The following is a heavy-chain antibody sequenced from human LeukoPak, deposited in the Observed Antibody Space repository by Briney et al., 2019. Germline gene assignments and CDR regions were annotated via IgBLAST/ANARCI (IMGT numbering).Heavy chain of an antibody. Sequence: ASVKVSCKASGYTFTGYYMHWVRQAPGQGLEWMGWINPNSGGTNYAQKFQGRVTMTRDTSISTAYMELSRLRSDDTAVYYCARDLYGSGSYYVTWGQGTLVTVSS. CDR2: INPNSGGT. CDR3: ARDLYGSGSYYVT. J-gene: IGHJ5*02. D-gene: IGHD3-10*01. V-gene: IGHV1-2*02. CDR1: GYTFTGYY.